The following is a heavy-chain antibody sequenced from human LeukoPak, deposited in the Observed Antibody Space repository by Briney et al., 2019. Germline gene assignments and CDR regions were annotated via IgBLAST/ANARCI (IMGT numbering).Heavy chain of an antibody. J-gene: IGHJ6*02. V-gene: IGHV3-53*01. Sequence: GGSLRLSCAAPGLTLSSKYMSWVRQAPGKGLVWVGVIYGGGHREYADSVKGRFTLSRDNSKNTLYLQLNSLTAEDTAVYYCAKSETADYGDSSYYYNYLMDIWGQGTTVTVSS. D-gene: IGHD4-17*01. CDR1: GLTLSSKY. CDR3: AKSETADYGDSSYYYNYLMDI. CDR2: IYGGGHR.